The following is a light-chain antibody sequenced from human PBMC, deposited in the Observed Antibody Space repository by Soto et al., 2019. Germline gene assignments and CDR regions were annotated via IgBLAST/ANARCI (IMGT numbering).Light chain of an antibody. V-gene: IGKV3-20*01. CDR3: QQYGSSPYT. CDR2: GAS. Sequence: EIVLTQSPGTLSLSPGERATLSSRASQSVSSSYLAWYQQKPGQAPRLLIYGASSRATGIPDRFSGSGSGTEFTLTISRLEPEDFAVYYCQQYGSSPYTFGQGTKLEIK. CDR1: QSVSSSY. J-gene: IGKJ2*01.